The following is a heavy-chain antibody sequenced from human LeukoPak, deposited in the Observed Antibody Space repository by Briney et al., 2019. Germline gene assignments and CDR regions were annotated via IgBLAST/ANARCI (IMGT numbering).Heavy chain of an antibody. CDR2: IYSSGTT. CDR3: ARIHRRADSSGYYYEDWYFDL. CDR1: GGSISSYY. J-gene: IGHJ2*01. Sequence: PSETLSLTCTVSGGSISSYYWSWIRQPAGKGLEWIGRIYSSGTTTYIPSLKSRFTMSGDTSKSQLSLRLTSVTAADTAVYYCARIHRRADSSGYYYEDWYFDLWGRGTLVTVSS. D-gene: IGHD3-22*01. V-gene: IGHV4-4*07.